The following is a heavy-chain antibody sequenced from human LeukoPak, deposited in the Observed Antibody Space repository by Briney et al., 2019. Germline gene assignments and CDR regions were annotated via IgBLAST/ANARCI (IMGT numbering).Heavy chain of an antibody. J-gene: IGHJ6*03. V-gene: IGHV1-2*02. Sequence: ASVKASCKASGYTFTSYYMHWVRQAPGQGLEWMGWINPNSGGTNYAQKFQGRVTMTRDTSISTAYMELSRLRSDDTAVYYCARGGPQNDNYYYYMDVWGKGTTVTVSS. CDR1: GYTFTSYY. D-gene: IGHD3-22*01. CDR3: ARGGPQNDNYYYYMDV. CDR2: INPNSGGT.